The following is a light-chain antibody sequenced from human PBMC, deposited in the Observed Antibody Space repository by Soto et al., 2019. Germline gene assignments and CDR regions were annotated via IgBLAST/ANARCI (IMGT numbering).Light chain of an antibody. CDR3: ASYAGSRTYV. CDR1: SDIGNYNL. V-gene: IGLV2-23*02. CDR2: EVT. Sequence: QSALTQPASVSGSPGQSVTISCSGSDIGNYNLVSWYQHLPGRAPKLLIFEVTMRPSGISDRFSGSKSASTASLTISGLQAEAEGDYYCASYAGSRTYVFGSGTKVT. J-gene: IGLJ1*01.